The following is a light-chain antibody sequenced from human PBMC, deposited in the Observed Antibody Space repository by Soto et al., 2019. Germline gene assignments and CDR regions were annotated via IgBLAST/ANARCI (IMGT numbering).Light chain of an antibody. Sequence: VMTQSPATLSVSPGESATLSCRASQSISKNLAWYQQKPGQAPRILMYDASTRATGIPDRFSGSGSGAEFTLTISSLQSEDLAVYYCQQYNNRPRTFGQGTKVEVK. J-gene: IGKJ1*01. CDR2: DAS. V-gene: IGKV3-15*01. CDR3: QQYNNRPRT. CDR1: QSISKN.